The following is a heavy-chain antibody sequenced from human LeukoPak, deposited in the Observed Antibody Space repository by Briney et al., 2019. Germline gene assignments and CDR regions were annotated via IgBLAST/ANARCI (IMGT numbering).Heavy chain of an antibody. Sequence: ASVKVSCKASGYTFTSYGISWVRQAPGQGLEWMGWISAYNGNTNYAQKLQGRVTMTTDTSTSAAYMELRSLSSDDTAVYYCARTDYYDSSGYGHWGQGTLVTVSS. J-gene: IGHJ4*02. D-gene: IGHD3-22*01. CDR1: GYTFTSYG. V-gene: IGHV1-18*01. CDR3: ARTDYYDSSGYGH. CDR2: ISAYNGNT.